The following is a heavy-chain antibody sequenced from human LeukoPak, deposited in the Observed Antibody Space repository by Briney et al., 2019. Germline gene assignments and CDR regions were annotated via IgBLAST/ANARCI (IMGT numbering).Heavy chain of an antibody. CDR1: GFTFSSYA. J-gene: IGHJ5*02. Sequence: GGSLRLSCAASGFTFSSYAMSWVRQAPGKGLEWVAFIRYDGSNKYYADSVKGRFTISRDNSKNTLYLQMNSLRAEDTAVYYCAKGGSSTSYNWFDPWGQGTLVTVSS. CDR3: AKGGSSTSYNWFDP. V-gene: IGHV3-30*02. CDR2: IRYDGSNK. D-gene: IGHD2-2*01.